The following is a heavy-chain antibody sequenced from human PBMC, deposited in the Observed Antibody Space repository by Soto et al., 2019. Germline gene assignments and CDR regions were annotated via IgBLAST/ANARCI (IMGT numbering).Heavy chain of an antibody. Sequence: GESLKISCKGSGYSFTSYRLGWVRQMPGKGLEWMVISYLGDSETNYSPSFRGHVTISAAKSITTVFLQWSSLRASDTAIYYCARHDTTDYESGAHFYGDYWGQGTQVTVSS. J-gene: IGHJ4*02. D-gene: IGHD3-22*01. CDR3: ARHDTTDYESGAHFYGDY. V-gene: IGHV5-51*01. CDR2: SYLGDSET. CDR1: GYSFTSYR.